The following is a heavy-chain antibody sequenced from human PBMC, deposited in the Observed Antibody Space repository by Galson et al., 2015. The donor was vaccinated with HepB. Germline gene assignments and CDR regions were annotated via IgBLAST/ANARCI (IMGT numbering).Heavy chain of an antibody. Sequence: SLRLSCAASGFTFSSYAMHWVRQAPGKGLEWVAVISYDGSNKYYADSVKGRFTISRDNSKNTLYLHMNSLRAEDTAVYYCAVGGYCSSTSCYRSFDYWGQGTLVTVSS. V-gene: IGHV3-30-3*01. CDR2: ISYDGSNK. D-gene: IGHD2-2*01. CDR1: GFTFSSYA. J-gene: IGHJ4*02. CDR3: AVGGYCSSTSCYRSFDY.